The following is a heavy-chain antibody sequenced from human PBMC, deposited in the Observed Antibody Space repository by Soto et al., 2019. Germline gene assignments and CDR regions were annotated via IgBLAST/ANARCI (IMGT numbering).Heavy chain of an antibody. CDR3: ARQRSYCGGDCYSGI. D-gene: IGHD2-21*02. V-gene: IGHV5-10-1*01. CDR2: IAPSDSYT. J-gene: IGHJ3*02. Sequence: GESVKISCKGSGSCFTSYWIRWVRQMPGKGLEWMGRIAPSDSYTKFSPSFQGHVTISADKAISTAYLQWSSLKASDTAMYYCARQRSYCGGDCYSGIWGQGTMVTVSS. CDR1: GSCFTSYW.